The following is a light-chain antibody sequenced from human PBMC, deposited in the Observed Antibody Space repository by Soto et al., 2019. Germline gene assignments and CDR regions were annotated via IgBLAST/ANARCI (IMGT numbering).Light chain of an antibody. Sequence: IQMNQSPYSLSASVGDRVPITCRACQSISSYLYWYQQKPGKAPKLLIYAASSLQSGVPSRFSGSGSGTDFTRIISSLEPEELATYYCQRRYSTPITFGPGTKGDI. V-gene: IGKV1-39*01. J-gene: IGKJ3*01. CDR2: AAS. CDR1: QSISSY. CDR3: QRRYSTPIT.